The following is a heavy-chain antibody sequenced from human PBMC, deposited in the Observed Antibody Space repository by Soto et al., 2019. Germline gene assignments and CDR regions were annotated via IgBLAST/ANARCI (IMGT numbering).Heavy chain of an antibody. CDR2: IIPIFGTA. CDR3: AVNWDTVYYFDY. J-gene: IGHJ4*02. D-gene: IGHD4-17*01. V-gene: IGHV1-69*06. CDR1: GGTFSSYA. Sequence: SVKVSCKASGGTFSSYAISWVRQAPGQGLEWMGGIIPIFGTANYAQKFQGRVTITADKSTSTAYMELSSLSSEDTAVYYCAVNWDTVYYFDYWGQGTLVTVSS.